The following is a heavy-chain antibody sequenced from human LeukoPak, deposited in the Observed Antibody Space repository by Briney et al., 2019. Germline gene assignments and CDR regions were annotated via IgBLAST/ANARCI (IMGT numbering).Heavy chain of an antibody. CDR2: ISYDGSNK. CDR3: ARDLGYCTNGVCHTRFDY. V-gene: IGHV3-30-3*01. Sequence: PGGSLRLSCAASGFTFSSYAMHWVRQAPGKGLEWEAVISYDGSNKYYADSVKGRFTISRDNSKNTLYLKMNSLRAEDTAVYYCARDLGYCTNGVCHTRFDYWGQGTLVAVSS. CDR1: GFTFSSYA. J-gene: IGHJ4*02. D-gene: IGHD2-8*01.